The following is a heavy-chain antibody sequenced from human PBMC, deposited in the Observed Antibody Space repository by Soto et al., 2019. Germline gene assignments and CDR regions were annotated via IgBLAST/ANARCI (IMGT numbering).Heavy chain of an antibody. CDR2: IIPIFGTA. J-gene: IGHJ5*02. Sequence: GASVKGSWKASGGAFSSYAISLVRQAPGQGLEWMGGIIPIFGTANYAQKFQGRVTITADESTSTAYMELSSLRSEDTAVYYCARIFGYCSSTSCKAFDPWGQGTLVTV. CDR1: GGAFSSYA. V-gene: IGHV1-69*13. CDR3: ARIFGYCSSTSCKAFDP. D-gene: IGHD2-2*03.